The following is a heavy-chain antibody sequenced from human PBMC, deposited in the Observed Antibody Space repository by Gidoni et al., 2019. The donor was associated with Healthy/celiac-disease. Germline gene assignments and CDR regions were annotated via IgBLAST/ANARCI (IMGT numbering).Heavy chain of an antibody. CDR1: GFTFSSSS. V-gene: IGHV3-23*01. D-gene: IGHD2-2*02. Sequence: VPLLASGGGLVHPWGSLRLSCAASGFTFSSSSMSWVRPAPGKGLEWVAAMSGSGGSKYYADSVKGRFTISRDNSKNTLYLQMNSLRAEDTAVYYCAKIGLHCSSTSCYTGGFDYWGQGTLVTVSS. CDR3: AKIGLHCSSTSCYTGGFDY. CDR2: MSGSGGSK. J-gene: IGHJ4*02.